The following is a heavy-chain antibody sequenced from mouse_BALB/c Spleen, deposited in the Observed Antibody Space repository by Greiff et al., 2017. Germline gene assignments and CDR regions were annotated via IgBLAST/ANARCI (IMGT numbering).Heavy chain of an antibody. CDR1: GFNIKDYY. J-gene: IGHJ4*01. V-gene: IGHV14-1*02. D-gene: IGHD2-12*01. Sequence: EVKLMESGAELVRPGALVKLSCKASGFNIKDYYMHWVKQRPEQGLEWIGWIDPENGNTIYDPKFQGKASITADTSSNTAYLQLSSLTSEDTAVYYCAREGLRRGYYAMDYWGQGTSVTVSS. CDR3: AREGLRRGYYAMDY. CDR2: IDPENGNT.